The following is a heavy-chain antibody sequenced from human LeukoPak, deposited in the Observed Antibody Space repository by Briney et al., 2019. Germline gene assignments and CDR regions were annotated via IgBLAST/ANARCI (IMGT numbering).Heavy chain of an antibody. Sequence: PSETLSLTCTVSGVSIGKTSYYWGWLRQPQGKGLEWIGNIYYSGTTYYNPSLKSRVTISVDTSKNQFSLTLNSVTAADTAVYFCARFKQLGRSFDSWGRGSLVTVSS. CDR3: ARFKQLGRSFDS. CDR1: GVSIGKTSYY. D-gene: IGHD1-1*01. J-gene: IGHJ4*02. V-gene: IGHV4-39*07. CDR2: IYYSGTT.